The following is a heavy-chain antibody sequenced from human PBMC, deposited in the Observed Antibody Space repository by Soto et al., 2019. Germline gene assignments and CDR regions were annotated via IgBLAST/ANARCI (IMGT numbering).Heavy chain of an antibody. V-gene: IGHV4-34*01. J-gene: IGHJ4*02. D-gene: IGHD3-22*01. CDR3: ARGISMIVEVQRDAPDKYYFDS. CDR1: GGSFSGHY. Sequence: QVQLQQWGAGLLKPSKTLSLTCAVYGGSFSGHYWSWIRHPPGKGLEWIGEINHSGSTNSNPSLKSRVTISVDTSKNQFSLKLSSVTAADTAVYYCARGISMIVEVQRDAPDKYYFDSWGQGTLVTVSS. CDR2: INHSGST.